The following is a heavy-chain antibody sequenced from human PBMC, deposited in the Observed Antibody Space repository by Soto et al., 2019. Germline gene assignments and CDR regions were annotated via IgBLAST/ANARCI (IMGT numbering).Heavy chain of an antibody. J-gene: IGHJ3*01. V-gene: IGHV6-1*01. D-gene: IGHD3-10*01. Sequence: SQTLSLTLAISGDSVSIDITYWNWIRQSPSRGLEWLGRTYYRSKWFHDYAASVKSRITINPDTSKNQFSLELNSMTPEDTAVYYCARGNALDVWGQGTVVTVSS. CDR3: ARGNALDV. CDR2: TYYRSKWFH. CDR1: GDSVSIDITY.